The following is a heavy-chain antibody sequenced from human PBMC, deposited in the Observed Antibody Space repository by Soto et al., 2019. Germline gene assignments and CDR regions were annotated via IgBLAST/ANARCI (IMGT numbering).Heavy chain of an antibody. CDR3: TTDSYSTIIIVRFDY. D-gene: IGHD3-22*01. CDR1: CCIFTNAL. Sequence: PGCFKRLSCASSCCIFTNALVKLVRQARKGGLEWVVRIKSKTDGGTTDYAEPVKGRFAISRDDSYNMVYLQMNSLNIEDTAVYYCTTDSYSTIIIVRFDYWGHGTLVTVSS. CDR2: IKSKTDGGTT. J-gene: IGHJ4*01. V-gene: IGHV3-15*07.